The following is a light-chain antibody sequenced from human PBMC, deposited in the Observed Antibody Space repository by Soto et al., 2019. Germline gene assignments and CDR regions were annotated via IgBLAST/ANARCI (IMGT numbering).Light chain of an antibody. J-gene: IGKJ2*01. CDR1: QSISSW. Sequence: DIQMTQSPSTLSASVGDRVTITCRASQSISSWLAWDQQKPGKAPKLLIDDASSLESGVPSRFSGSGSGTEFPLTISSLQPDDFATYYCQQYNSYSYTFGQGTKLEIK. V-gene: IGKV1-5*01. CDR3: QQYNSYSYT. CDR2: DAS.